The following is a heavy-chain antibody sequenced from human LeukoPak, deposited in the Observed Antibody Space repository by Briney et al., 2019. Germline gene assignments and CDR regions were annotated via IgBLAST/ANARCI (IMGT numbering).Heavy chain of an antibody. V-gene: IGHV3-21*01. J-gene: IGHJ4*02. Sequence: GGSLRLSCAASGFTFSSYSMNWVRQAPGKGLEWVSSISSSSRYIYYADSVKGRFTISRDNAKNSLYLQMNSLRAKDTAVYYCARDLIVGATSFDYWGQGTLVTVSS. CDR1: GFTFSSYS. D-gene: IGHD1-26*01. CDR2: ISSSSRYI. CDR3: ARDLIVGATSFDY.